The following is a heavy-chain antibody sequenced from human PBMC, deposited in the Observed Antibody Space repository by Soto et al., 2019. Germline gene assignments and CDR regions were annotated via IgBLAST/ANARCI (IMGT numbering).Heavy chain of an antibody. V-gene: IGHV3-23*01. Sequence: EVQLLESGGGLVQTGGSLRLSCAASGFSFSTYAMSWVRQAPGKGLEWVSGISAGSGNTYYADSVRGRFTISRDNSKNTVDLQMSSLSAEDTALYYCAKHSEYQLLSWPDPWGLGTLVTVSS. CDR2: ISAGSGNT. CDR3: AKHSEYQLLSWPDP. D-gene: IGHD2-2*01. J-gene: IGHJ5*02. CDR1: GFSFSTYA.